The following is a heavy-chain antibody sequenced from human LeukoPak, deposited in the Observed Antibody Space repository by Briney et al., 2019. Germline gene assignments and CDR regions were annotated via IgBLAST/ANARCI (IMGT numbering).Heavy chain of an antibody. D-gene: IGHD2-15*01. CDR1: GYTFTSYG. V-gene: IGHV1-18*01. J-gene: IGHJ4*02. Sequence: GASVKVSCKASGYTFTSYGISWVRQAPGQGLEWMGWISAYNGNTNYAQKFQGRVTMTRDMSTSTVYMELSSLRSEDTAVYYCARAEFPVVVAATQTPRWVYYFDYWGQGTLVTVSS. CDR3: ARAEFPVVVAATQTPRWVYYFDY. CDR2: ISAYNGNT.